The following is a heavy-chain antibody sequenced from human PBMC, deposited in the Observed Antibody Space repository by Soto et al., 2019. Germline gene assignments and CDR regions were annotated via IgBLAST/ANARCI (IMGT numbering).Heavy chain of an antibody. D-gene: IGHD3-10*01. CDR3: ARGPGSPRYYNGMDV. Sequence: EVLLVESGGGLVKPGGSLRLSCAASGFTLSNHDMYWVRQGKGKGLEWVSAIGIGGDTYYPGSVKGRFTISRQNARNSLYLQMNNLRAGDTAVYYCARGPGSPRYYNGMDVWGQGTTVTVSS. V-gene: IGHV3-13*01. CDR1: GFTLSNHD. J-gene: IGHJ6*02. CDR2: IGIGGDT.